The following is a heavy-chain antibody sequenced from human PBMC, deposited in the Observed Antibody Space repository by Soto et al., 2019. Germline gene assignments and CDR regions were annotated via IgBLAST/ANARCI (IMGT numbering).Heavy chain of an antibody. CDR3: VRHGLVPIDY. V-gene: IGHV4-39*01. J-gene: IGHJ4*02. CDR2: IYYSGGS. D-gene: IGHD2-8*02. Sequence: QLQLQESGPGLVKPSETLSLTCTVSGGSISSSTYDWGWIRQPPGKGLEWIGSIYYSGGSYYNLSLTRGDTITVDNSKNKFPMTLSSVTYSDTAVSYCVRHGLVPIDYWGQGTLVTVSS. CDR1: GGSISSSTYD.